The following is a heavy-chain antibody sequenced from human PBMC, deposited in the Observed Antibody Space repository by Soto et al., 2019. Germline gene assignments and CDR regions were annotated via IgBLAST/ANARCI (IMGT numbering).Heavy chain of an antibody. D-gene: IGHD6-6*01. J-gene: IGHJ4*02. V-gene: IGHV4-31*03. CDR3: ARGVGIAARRIDY. CDR2: IYYSGST. CDR1: GGSISSGGYY. Sequence: PSETLSLTCTVSGGSISSGGYYWSWIRQHLGKGLEWIGYIYYSGSTYYNPSLKSRVTISADTSKNQFSLKLSSVTAADTAVYYCARGVGIAARRIDYWGQGTLVTVSS.